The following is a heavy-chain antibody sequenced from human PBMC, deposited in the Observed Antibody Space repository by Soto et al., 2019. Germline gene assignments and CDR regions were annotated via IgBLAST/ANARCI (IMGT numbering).Heavy chain of an antibody. CDR3: ATGDGDYGDY. CDR1: GGSISSGGYY. V-gene: IGHV4-31*03. D-gene: IGHD4-17*01. CDR2: NYYSGST. Sequence: SETLSLTCTVSGGSISSGGYYWSWIRQHPGKGREWIGYNYYSGSTYYNPSLKSRITIAVDTSKNQFSLKLVTVTAADTAVYDCATGDGDYGDYWGQGTLVTVSS. J-gene: IGHJ4*02.